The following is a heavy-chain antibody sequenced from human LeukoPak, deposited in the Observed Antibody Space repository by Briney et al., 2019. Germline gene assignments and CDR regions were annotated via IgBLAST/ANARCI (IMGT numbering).Heavy chain of an antibody. CDR3: ARVPRLGYCSSTSCYLFYFDY. D-gene: IGHD2-2*01. Sequence: ASVKVSCKASGYTFTSYDINWVRQATGQGLEWMGWMNPNSGNTGYAQKFQGRVTMTRNTSISTAYMELSSLRSEDTDVYYCARVPRLGYCSSTSCYLFYFDYWGQGTLVTVSS. CDR2: MNPNSGNT. J-gene: IGHJ4*02. V-gene: IGHV1-8*01. CDR1: GYTFTSYD.